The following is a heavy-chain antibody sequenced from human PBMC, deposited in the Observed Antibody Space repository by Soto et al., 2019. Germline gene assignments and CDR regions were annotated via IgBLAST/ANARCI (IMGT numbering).Heavy chain of an antibody. Sequence: QVQLVESGGGVVQPGRSQRLSCAASGFTFSSYGMHWVRQAPGKGLEWVAVISYDGSNKYYADSVKGRFTISRDNSKNTLYLQMNSLRAEDTAVYYCAKDGQGYWGQGTLVTVSS. CDR2: ISYDGSNK. V-gene: IGHV3-30*18. CDR3: AKDGQGY. CDR1: GFTFSSYG. J-gene: IGHJ4*02.